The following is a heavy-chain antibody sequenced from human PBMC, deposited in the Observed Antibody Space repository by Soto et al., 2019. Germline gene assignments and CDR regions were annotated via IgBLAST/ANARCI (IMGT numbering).Heavy chain of an antibody. D-gene: IGHD4-17*01. CDR3: ARHLSGDYPNANWFDP. CDR2: VYYRGRS. CDR1: GGSVTNSSYY. J-gene: IGHJ5*02. V-gene: IGHV4-39*07. Sequence: SATLSLTCTVSGGSVTNSSYYWGWLRQSPGKGLEWIGSVYYRGRSYSKSSLQSRVSMSLDTSTNQFSLKLSSVTAADTAVYFCARHLSGDYPNANWFDPWGQGTLVNVSS.